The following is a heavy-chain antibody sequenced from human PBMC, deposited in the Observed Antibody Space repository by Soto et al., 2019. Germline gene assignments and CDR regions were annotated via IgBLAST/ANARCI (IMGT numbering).Heavy chain of an antibody. CDR1: GFTFSSYA. J-gene: IGHJ6*02. CDR3: DRRGYGLHV. V-gene: IGHV3-30-3*01. D-gene: IGHD3-10*01. Sequence: PGGSLRLSCAASGFTFSSYAMHWFRQAPGKGLEWVAVISYDGSNKYYADSVKGRFTISRDNSKNTLYLQMNSLRAEDTAVYYCDRRGYGLHVWGQATTVTLSS. CDR2: ISYDGSNK.